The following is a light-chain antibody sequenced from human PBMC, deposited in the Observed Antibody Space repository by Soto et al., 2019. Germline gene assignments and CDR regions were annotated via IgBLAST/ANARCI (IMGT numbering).Light chain of an antibody. CDR3: TSYSYTSYNTLGVA. CDR1: SSDVGGYNY. V-gene: IGLV2-14*01. CDR2: DVS. Sequence: QSALTQPASVSGSPGQSITISCTGTSSDVGGYNYVSWYQQHPGKAPKLMIYDVSNRPSGVSNRFSGSKSGNTASLTISGLQAEDEADYYCTSYSYTSYNTLGVAFGGGTKLTVL. J-gene: IGLJ2*01.